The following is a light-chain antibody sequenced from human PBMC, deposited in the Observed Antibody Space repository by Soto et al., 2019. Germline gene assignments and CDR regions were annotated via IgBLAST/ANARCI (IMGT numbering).Light chain of an antibody. CDR1: QSISSW. CDR3: QQRWT. J-gene: IGKJ1*01. CDR2: DAS. V-gene: IGKV1-5*01. Sequence: DIQMTQSPSTLSASVGDRVTITCRASQSISSWLAWYQQKPGKAPKLLIYDASSLESGVPSRFSGSGSGTEFTLTISGLQSEDFAVYYCQQRWTFGQGTKVDIK.